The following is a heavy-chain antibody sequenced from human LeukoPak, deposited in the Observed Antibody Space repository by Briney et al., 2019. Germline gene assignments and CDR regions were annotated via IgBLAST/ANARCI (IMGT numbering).Heavy chain of an antibody. CDR3: AKDTSGGATTSYYFDY. D-gene: IGHD5-24*01. V-gene: IGHV3-23*01. Sequence: GGSLRLSCAASGFTLSSYGMSWVRQAPGKGLEWVSAISGSGGSTYYADSVKGRFTISRDNSKNTLYLQMNSLRAEDTAVYYCAKDTSGGATTSYYFDYWGQGTLVTVSS. CDR1: GFTLSSYG. J-gene: IGHJ4*02. CDR2: ISGSGGST.